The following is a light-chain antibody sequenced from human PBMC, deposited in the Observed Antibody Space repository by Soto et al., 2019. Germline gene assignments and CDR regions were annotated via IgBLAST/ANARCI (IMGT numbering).Light chain of an antibody. V-gene: IGLV1-44*01. CDR2: MSD. Sequence: QSVLTQPPSASGTPGQRVTISCSGSSCNIGSNTVNWYQQLPRATPTLLIFMSDQRPSGVPDRASGAKSGTSAPLAISGRQSEDEADYYCAAWYDSLSGYVFGTGTKAPS. CDR1: SCNIGSNT. J-gene: IGLJ1*01. CDR3: AAWYDSLSGYV.